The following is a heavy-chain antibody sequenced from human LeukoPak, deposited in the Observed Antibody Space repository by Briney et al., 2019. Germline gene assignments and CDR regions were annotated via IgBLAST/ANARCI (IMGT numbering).Heavy chain of an antibody. J-gene: IGHJ4*02. D-gene: IGHD3-9*01. V-gene: IGHV4-30-2*01. Sequence: TLSLTCAVSGGSISSGGYSWSWIRQPPGKGLEWIGYIYHSGSTYYNPSLKSRVTISVDRSRNQFSLKLSSVTAADTAVYYCARGNDILTGYVFDYWGQGTLVTVSS. CDR2: IYHSGST. CDR3: ARGNDILTGYVFDY. CDR1: GGSISSGGYS.